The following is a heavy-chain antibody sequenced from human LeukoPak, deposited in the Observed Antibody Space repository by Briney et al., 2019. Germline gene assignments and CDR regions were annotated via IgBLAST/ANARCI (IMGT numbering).Heavy chain of an antibody. CDR3: ARVGFWSGSYTGYFDY. V-gene: IGHV4-59*12. CDR2: MYYSGTT. CDR1: RGSIIGYY. Sequence: SETLSLTCTVSRGSIIGYYWTWIRQPPGKGLHWIGYMYYSGTTKYNPSLKSRVTTSMDTSKNQFSLKVNSVTAADTAVYYCARVGFWSGSYTGYFDYWGQGALVTVSS. D-gene: IGHD3-3*01. J-gene: IGHJ4*02.